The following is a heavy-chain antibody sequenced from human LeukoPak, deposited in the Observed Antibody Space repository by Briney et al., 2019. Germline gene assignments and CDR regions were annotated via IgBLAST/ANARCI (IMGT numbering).Heavy chain of an antibody. Sequence: SETLSLTCTVSGGSISSSSYYWGWIRQPPGKGLEWIGSIYYSGSTYYNPSLKSRVTISVDTSKNQFSLKLSSVTAADTAVYYCARNGGYSTVTIDDYWGQGTLVTVSS. V-gene: IGHV4-39*01. CDR2: IYYSGST. D-gene: IGHD4-17*01. CDR3: ARNGGYSTVTIDDY. CDR1: GGSISSSSYY. J-gene: IGHJ4*02.